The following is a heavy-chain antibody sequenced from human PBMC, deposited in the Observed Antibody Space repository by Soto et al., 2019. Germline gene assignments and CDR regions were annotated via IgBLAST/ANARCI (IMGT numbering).Heavy chain of an antibody. CDR2: ISYDGSNK. Sequence: GGSLRLSCAASGFTFSSYAMHWVRQAPGKGLEWVAVISYDGSNKYYADSVKGRFTISRDNSKNTLYLQMNSLRAEDTAVYYCARDLSRVVAATRYYYYYGMDVWGQGTTVTVSS. CDR3: ARDLSRVVAATRYYYYYGMDV. D-gene: IGHD2-15*01. J-gene: IGHJ6*02. CDR1: GFTFSSYA. V-gene: IGHV3-30-3*01.